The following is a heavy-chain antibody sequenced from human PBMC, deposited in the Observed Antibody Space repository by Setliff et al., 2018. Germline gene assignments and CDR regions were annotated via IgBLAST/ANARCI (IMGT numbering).Heavy chain of an antibody. CDR3: ARDGHNVYYFDY. CDR1: GFSFSNYW. D-gene: IGHD1-1*01. J-gene: IGHJ4*02. Sequence: PGGSLRLSCAASGFSFSNYWMHWVRQAPGKGLVWVSRINSDGSSTNYADSVKGQFTVSRDNAKNTLYLQMNSLRAGDTAVYYCARDGHNVYYFDYWGLGTLVTVSS. CDR2: INSDGSST. V-gene: IGHV3-74*01.